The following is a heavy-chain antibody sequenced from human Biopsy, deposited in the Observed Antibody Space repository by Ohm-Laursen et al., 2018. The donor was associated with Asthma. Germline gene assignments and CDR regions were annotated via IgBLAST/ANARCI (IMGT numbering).Heavy chain of an antibody. CDR2: INAGNGHT. Sequence: ASVKVSCKTSGYTFISYAMHWVRQAPGQRLEWVGWINAGNGHTKYSQKFQGRATITRDTSASTAYMELSSLRSEDTAVYYCARTYYDFLTGQVNDAFDIWGQGTMVTVSS. V-gene: IGHV1-3*01. J-gene: IGHJ3*02. CDR3: ARTYYDFLTGQVNDAFDI. CDR1: GYTFISYA. D-gene: IGHD3-9*01.